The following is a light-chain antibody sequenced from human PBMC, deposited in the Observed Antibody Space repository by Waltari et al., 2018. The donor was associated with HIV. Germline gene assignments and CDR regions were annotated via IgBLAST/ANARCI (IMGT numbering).Light chain of an antibody. J-gene: IGKJ1*01. Sequence: DIQLTQSPSFLSASVGDRVTITCRASQGISSYLAWYQQKPGKAPKLLIYGASTLQSGVPSRFSGSGSGTEFSLTISSLQPEDFATYFCQHFHSFPRTFGQGTQVDIK. CDR3: QHFHSFPRT. CDR2: GAS. V-gene: IGKV1-9*01. CDR1: QGISSY.